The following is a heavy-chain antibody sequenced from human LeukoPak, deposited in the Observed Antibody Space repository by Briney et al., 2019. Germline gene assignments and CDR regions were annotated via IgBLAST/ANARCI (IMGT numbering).Heavy chain of an antibody. J-gene: IGHJ4*02. CDR3: VRRGSSSLYYFDY. CDR2: INPNSGGT. D-gene: IGHD6-13*01. Sequence: ASVKVSCKASGYTFTGYYMHWVRQAPGQGLEWMGWINPNSGGTNYAQKFQGRVTMTRDTSISTAYMELSRLRSDDTAVYYCVRRGSSSLYYFDYWGQGTLVTVSS. CDR1: GYTFTGYY. V-gene: IGHV1-2*02.